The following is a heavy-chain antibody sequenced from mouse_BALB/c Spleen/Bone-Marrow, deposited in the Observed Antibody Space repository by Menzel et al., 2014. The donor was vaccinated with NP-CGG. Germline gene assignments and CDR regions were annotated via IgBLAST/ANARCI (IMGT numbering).Heavy chain of an antibody. CDR2: IRNKANGYTT. V-gene: IGHV7-3*02. Sequence: EAKLMESGGGLVQPGGSLRLSCATSGFTFTDYYMSWVRQPPGKALEWLGFIRNKANGYTTEYSASVKGRFTISRDNSQSILYLQMNTLRAEDSATYYCARDVGNYVRFAYWGQGTLVTVSA. CDR3: ARDVGNYVRFAY. D-gene: IGHD2-1*01. CDR1: GFTFTDYY. J-gene: IGHJ3*01.